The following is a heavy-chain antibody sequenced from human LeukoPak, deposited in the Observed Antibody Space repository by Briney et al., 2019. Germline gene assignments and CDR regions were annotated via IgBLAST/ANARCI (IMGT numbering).Heavy chain of an antibody. J-gene: IGHJ4*02. D-gene: IGHD3-10*01. CDR3: ARDSSSGTYYKRFDY. CDR2: VNHSGST. Sequence: SETLSLTCTVYDASFSGYYWGWIRQPPGKGLEWIGEVNHSGSTNYNPSLKSRVTISVDTSKNQFSLNLRSVTAADTAVYYCARDSSSGTYYKRFDYWGQGTLVTVSS. V-gene: IGHV4-34*01. CDR1: DASFSGYY.